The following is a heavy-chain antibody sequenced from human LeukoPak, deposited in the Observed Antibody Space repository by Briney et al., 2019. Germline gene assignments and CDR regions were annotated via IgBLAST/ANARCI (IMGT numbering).Heavy chain of an antibody. Sequence: SQTLSLTCTVSGGSISSGDYYWSWIRQPPGKGLEWIGYTYYSGSTYYNLSLKSRATISVDTSKNQFSLKLTPVTAADTAVYYCARPYYYDSRIDPWGQGTLVTVSS. CDR3: ARPYYYDSRIDP. J-gene: IGHJ5*02. CDR1: GGSISSGDYY. D-gene: IGHD3-22*01. CDR2: TYYSGST. V-gene: IGHV4-30-4*01.